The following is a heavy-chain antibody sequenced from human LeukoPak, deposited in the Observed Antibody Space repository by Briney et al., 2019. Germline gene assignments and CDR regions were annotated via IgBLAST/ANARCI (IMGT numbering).Heavy chain of an antibody. CDR1: GFTFSSYV. CDR2: ISGSGGGT. CDR3: AKASVGSSWPDY. J-gene: IGHJ4*02. V-gene: IGHV3-23*01. Sequence: GGSLRLSCAVSGFTFSSYVMSWVRQAPGKGLEWVSAISGSGGGTYYADSVKGPFTISRDNSKNTLFLQMNSLRAEDTAVYYCAKASVGSSWPDYWGQGALVTVSS. D-gene: IGHD6-13*01.